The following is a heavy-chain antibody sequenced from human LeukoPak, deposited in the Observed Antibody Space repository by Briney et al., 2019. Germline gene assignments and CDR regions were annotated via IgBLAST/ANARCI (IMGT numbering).Heavy chain of an antibody. CDR2: ISLDGSHK. Sequence: GRSLRLSCAASGFTFSTYGMHWVRQAPGKGLEWVAVISLDGSHKYYADSVKGRYTISRDNSKNTLYLEMNSLRAEDTAVYYCATLSSRYYYGSGSPSIDYWGQGTLVTVSS. D-gene: IGHD3-10*01. J-gene: IGHJ4*02. CDR1: GFTFSTYG. CDR3: ATLSSRYYYGSGSPSIDY. V-gene: IGHV3-30*03.